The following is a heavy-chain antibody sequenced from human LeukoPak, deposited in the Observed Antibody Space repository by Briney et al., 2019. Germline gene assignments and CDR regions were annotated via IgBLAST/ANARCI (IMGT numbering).Heavy chain of an antibody. V-gene: IGHV4-59*01. CDR2: IYYSGST. J-gene: IGHJ6*02. CDR1: GGSISSYY. CDR3: ARDEGHYGLAYGMDV. D-gene: IGHD3-10*01. Sequence: SETLSLTCTVSGGSISSYYWSWIRQPPGKGLEWIGYIYYSGSTNYNPSLKSRVTISVDTSKNQFSLKLSSVTAADTAVYYCARDEGHYGLAYGMDVWGQGTTVTVSS.